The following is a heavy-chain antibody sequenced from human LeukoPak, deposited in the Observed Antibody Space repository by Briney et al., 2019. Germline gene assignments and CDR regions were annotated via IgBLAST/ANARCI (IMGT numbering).Heavy chain of an antibody. J-gene: IGHJ4*02. CDR1: GFAFSNSA. V-gene: IGHV3-21*01. Sequence: GGSLRLSCAASGFAFSNSAMNWVRQVPGKGLEWVSSIDYDSSHIYYAASVRGRFTISRDNARNSVYLQMNSLRVEDTAVYYCARDPLRYLRVGHYDYWGQGTLVAVSS. D-gene: IGHD3-9*01. CDR2: IDYDSSHI. CDR3: ARDPLRYLRVGHYDY.